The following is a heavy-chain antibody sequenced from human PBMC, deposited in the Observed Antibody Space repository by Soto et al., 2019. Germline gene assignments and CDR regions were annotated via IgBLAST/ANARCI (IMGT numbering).Heavy chain of an antibody. Sequence: GGSMRLSSVTSGFRFSTVWLNWVRQAPGRGLEWVAVIWYDGSNKYYADSMKGRFTISRDNSKNTLYLQMNSLRAEDTAVYYCARDGPIGMDVWGQGTTVTVSS. J-gene: IGHJ6*02. D-gene: IGHD2-21*01. CDR1: GFRFSTVW. CDR2: IWYDGSNK. CDR3: ARDGPIGMDV. V-gene: IGHV3-33*08.